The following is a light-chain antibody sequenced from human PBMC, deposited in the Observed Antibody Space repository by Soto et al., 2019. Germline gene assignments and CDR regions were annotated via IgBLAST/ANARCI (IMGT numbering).Light chain of an antibody. CDR3: QQRSNWPSIT. CDR2: DAS. V-gene: IGKV3-11*01. Sequence: EIVLTQSPATLSLSPGERATLSCRASQIVSTYLAWYQQKPGQAPRLLIYDASNRATGIPARFSGSGSGTDFTLTISSLEPEDVAVYYCQQRSNWPSITFGQGTRLEIK. CDR1: QIVSTY. J-gene: IGKJ5*01.